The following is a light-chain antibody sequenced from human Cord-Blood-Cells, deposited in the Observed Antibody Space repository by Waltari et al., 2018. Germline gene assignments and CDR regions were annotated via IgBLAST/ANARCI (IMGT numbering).Light chain of an antibody. Sequence: QTALTQHASVSGSPGQSITISCTGTSSAAGGYTYVSWYQQQPCKAPKLMIYDVSNRPSWVSTRFSGSMSGNTASLTISGLHAEDEPDYSCSSYTSSSTPWVFGGGTKLTVL. CDR2: DVS. V-gene: IGLV2-14*03. J-gene: IGLJ3*02. CDR1: SSAAGGYTY. CDR3: SSYTSSSTPWV.